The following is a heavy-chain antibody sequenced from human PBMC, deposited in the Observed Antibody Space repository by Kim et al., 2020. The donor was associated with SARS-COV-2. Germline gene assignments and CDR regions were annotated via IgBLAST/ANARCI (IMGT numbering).Heavy chain of an antibody. J-gene: IGHJ4*02. V-gene: IGHV3-11*06. CDR1: GFTFSDNY. D-gene: IGHD1-20*01. CDR3: ARPHNWNPYYFDY. Sequence: GGSLRLSCAASGFTFSDNYMSWIRQAPGKGLEWVSYISSSSSYANYADSVKGRFTISRDNAKNSLYLQMNSLRAEDTAVYYCARPHNWNPYYFDYWGQGALATVSS. CDR2: ISSSSSYA.